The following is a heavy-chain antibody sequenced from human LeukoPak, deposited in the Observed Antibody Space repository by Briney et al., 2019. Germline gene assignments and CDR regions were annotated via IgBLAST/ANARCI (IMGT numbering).Heavy chain of an antibody. V-gene: IGHV5-10-1*01. J-gene: IGHJ4*02. CDR3: ARGTTGTTVDY. Sequence: GESLKISCMGSGYSFTNHWISWVRQMPGKGLEWMGRIDPSDSYTNYSPSFQGHVTISADKSISTAYLQWSSLKASDTAMYYCARGTTGTTVDYWGQGTLVTVSS. CDR1: GYSFTNHW. D-gene: IGHD1-1*01. CDR2: IDPSDSYT.